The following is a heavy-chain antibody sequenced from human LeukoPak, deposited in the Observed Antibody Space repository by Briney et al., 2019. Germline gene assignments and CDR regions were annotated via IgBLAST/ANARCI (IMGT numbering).Heavy chain of an antibody. J-gene: IGHJ3*02. V-gene: IGHV1-46*01. CDR2: INPSGGST. D-gene: IGHD6-19*01. CDR3: ARLVYSSGWYGGFPMLDAFDI. Sequence: ASVKVSCKASGYTFTSYYMHWVRQAPGQGLEWMGIINPSGGSTSYAQKFQGRVTMTRDTSTSTVYMELSSLRSDDTAVYYCARLVYSSGWYGGFPMLDAFDIWGQGTMITVSS. CDR1: GYTFTSYY.